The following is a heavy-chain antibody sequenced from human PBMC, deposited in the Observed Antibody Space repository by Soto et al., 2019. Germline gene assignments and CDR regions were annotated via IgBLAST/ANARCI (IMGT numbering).Heavy chain of an antibody. CDR1: GFTFSSYG. Sequence: GGSLRLSCAASGFTFSSYGMHWVRQAPGKGLEWVAVISYDGSNKYYADSVKGRFTISRDNSKNTLYLQMNSLRAEGTAVYYCAKAPGITMIVRYGMDVCGQGTTVTVSS. CDR3: AKAPGITMIVRYGMDV. V-gene: IGHV3-30*18. CDR2: ISYDGSNK. J-gene: IGHJ6*02. D-gene: IGHD3-22*01.